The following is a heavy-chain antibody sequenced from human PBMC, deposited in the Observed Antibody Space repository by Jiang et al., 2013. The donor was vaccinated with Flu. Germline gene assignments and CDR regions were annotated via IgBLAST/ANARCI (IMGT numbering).Heavy chain of an antibody. CDR2: IYYGGST. J-gene: IGHJ4*02. Sequence: LLKPSETLSLTCTVSSGYITGYFWSWIRQAPRKGLEWIGYIYYGGSTKYHPSLESRVLISLDTSNNQISLNLSSVTAADTAIYYCARLQGGYYRGGVDLWGQGTLVTVSS. CDR1: SGYITGYF. D-gene: IGHD3-22*01. V-gene: IGHV4-59*08. CDR3: ARLQGGYYRGGVDL.